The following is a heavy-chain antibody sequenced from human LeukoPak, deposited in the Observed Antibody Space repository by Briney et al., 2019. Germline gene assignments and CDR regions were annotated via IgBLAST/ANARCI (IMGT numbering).Heavy chain of an antibody. Sequence: SETLSLTCAVSGGSISSSNWWNWVRQPPGKGLEWIGEIYHSGSSNYNPSLKSRVTMSVDKTKNYFSLKLSSVTAADTAVYYCARDLRFGTAAVGRGTLWGQGTLVTVSS. CDR3: ARDLRFGTAAVGRGTL. D-gene: IGHD6-13*01. J-gene: IGHJ4*02. CDR1: GGSISSSNW. V-gene: IGHV4-4*02. CDR2: IYHSGSS.